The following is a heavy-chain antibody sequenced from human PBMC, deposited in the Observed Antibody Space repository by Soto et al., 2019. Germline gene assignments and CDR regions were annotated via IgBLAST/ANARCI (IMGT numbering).Heavy chain of an antibody. Sequence: GESLRLSCAASGFSFRSYGIHWARQAPGKGLEWVAYMSYDGRNGDYTDSVKGRFTISRDNSQNTLYLQMNSLRPGDTGMYYCAKKSVGTLDRTDFWSQGALVTVSS. CDR3: AKKSVGTLDRTDF. CDR2: MSYDGRNG. J-gene: IGHJ5*01. CDR1: GFSFRSYG. D-gene: IGHD3-10*01. V-gene: IGHV3-30*18.